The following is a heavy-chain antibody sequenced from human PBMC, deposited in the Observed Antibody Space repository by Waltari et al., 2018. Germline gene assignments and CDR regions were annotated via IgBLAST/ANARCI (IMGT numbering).Heavy chain of an antibody. CDR1: GFTFSSYW. V-gene: IGHV3-7*01. J-gene: IGHJ6*02. Sequence: EVQLVESGGGLVQPGGSLRLSCAASGFTFSSYWMSWVRQAPGKGLEWVANIKQDGSEKYYVDSVKGRFTISRDNAKNSLYLQMNSLRAEDTAVYYCARVSQKHYYYYGMDVWGQGTTVTVSS. CDR3: ARVSQKHYYYYGMDV. CDR2: IKQDGSEK.